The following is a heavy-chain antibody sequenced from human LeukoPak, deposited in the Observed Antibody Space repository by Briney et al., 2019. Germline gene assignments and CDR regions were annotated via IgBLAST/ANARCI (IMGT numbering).Heavy chain of an antibody. CDR3: ARPYYRSDAFDI. J-gene: IGHJ3*02. D-gene: IGHD2/OR15-2a*01. Sequence: PSQTLSLTCTVSGGSISSGGYYWSWIRQHPGKGLEWIGYIYYSGSTYYNPSLKSRVTISVDTSKNQFSLKLSSVTAADTAVYYCARPYYRSDAFDIWGQGIMVTVSS. V-gene: IGHV4-31*03. CDR2: IYYSGST. CDR1: GGSISSGGYY.